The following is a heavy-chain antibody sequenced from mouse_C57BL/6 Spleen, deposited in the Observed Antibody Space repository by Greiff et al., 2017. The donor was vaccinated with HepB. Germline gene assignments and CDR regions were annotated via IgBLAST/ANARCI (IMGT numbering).Heavy chain of an antibody. J-gene: IGHJ2*01. Sequence: QVHVKQPGAELVMPGASVKLSCKASGYTFTSYWMHWVKQRPGQGLEWIGEIDPSDSYTNYNQKFKGKSTLTVDKSSSTAYMQLSSLTSEDSAVYYCARRYYGSSYYYFDYWGQGTTLTVSS. D-gene: IGHD1-1*01. CDR2: IDPSDSYT. CDR3: ARRYYGSSYYYFDY. CDR1: GYTFTSYW. V-gene: IGHV1-69*01.